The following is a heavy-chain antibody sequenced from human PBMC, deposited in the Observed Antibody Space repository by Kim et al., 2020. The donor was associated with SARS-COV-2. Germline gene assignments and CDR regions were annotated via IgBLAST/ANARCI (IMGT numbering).Heavy chain of an antibody. Sequence: GGSLRLSCGASGFTFSNYGMHWVRQAPGKGLEWVASILYDGTNKDYADSVKGRVTISRDNSKNTLYLQMNSLRAEDTAMYFCAKDWSNGLVVNPLDFWGQGTLVTVSS. V-gene: IGHV3-30*18. J-gene: IGHJ4*02. CDR2: ILYDGTNK. CDR3: AKDWSNGLVVNPLDF. D-gene: IGHD6-19*01. CDR1: GFTFSNYG.